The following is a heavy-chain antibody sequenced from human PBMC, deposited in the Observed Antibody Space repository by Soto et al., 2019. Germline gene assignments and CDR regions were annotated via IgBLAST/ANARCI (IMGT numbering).Heavy chain of an antibody. CDR3: AKGASAAMVTSWFDP. V-gene: IGHV3-23*01. Sequence: GGSLRLSCAASGFNFSSYAMGWVRQAPGKGLEWVPAISGGGGSTYYADSVKGRFTISRDNAKNTLYLQMNSLRAEGTAVYYCAKGASAAMVTSWFDPWGRGTLVAVSS. D-gene: IGHD5-18*01. J-gene: IGHJ5*02. CDR1: GFNFSSYA. CDR2: ISGGGGST.